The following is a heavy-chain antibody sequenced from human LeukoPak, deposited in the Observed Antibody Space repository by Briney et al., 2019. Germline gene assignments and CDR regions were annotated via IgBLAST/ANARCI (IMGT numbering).Heavy chain of an antibody. CDR3: AHRRPGHLTGWDNSYFDN. Sequence: SGPTLVNPTQTLTLTCTFSGFSLYSSGEGVGWIRQPPGKALEWLAVIYWDDDKRYNPSLRSRLTMSKDASKSRVFLVMSNMDPVDTATYYCAHRRPGHLTGWDNSYFDNWGPGTLVTVSS. D-gene: IGHD1/OR15-1a*01. V-gene: IGHV2-5*02. CDR2: IYWDDDK. CDR1: GFSLYSSGEG. J-gene: IGHJ4*02.